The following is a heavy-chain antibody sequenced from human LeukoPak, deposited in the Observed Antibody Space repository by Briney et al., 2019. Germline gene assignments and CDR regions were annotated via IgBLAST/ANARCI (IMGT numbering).Heavy chain of an antibody. CDR3: ARGVDSSSWYRFHY. D-gene: IGHD3-22*01. CDR1: GYTFTNYD. Sequence: ASVTVSCKASGYTFTNYDINWVRQATGQGLGWMGWMNPNSGKTGYAQKFQGRVTLTRNTSISTAYMELSSLRSEDTAVYYCARGVDSSSWYRFHYWGQGTLVTVSS. V-gene: IGHV1-8*03. J-gene: IGHJ4*02. CDR2: MNPNSGKT.